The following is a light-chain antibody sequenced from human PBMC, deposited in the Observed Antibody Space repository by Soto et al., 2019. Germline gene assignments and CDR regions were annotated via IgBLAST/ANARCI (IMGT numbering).Light chain of an antibody. CDR2: GAS. Sequence: ENVLTQSPGTLSVSPGERATLFCRASQSVSNSYLAWYQQKPGQAPRLLMYGASSRATGIPVGFNGSGSGTDFVLTINRLEPEDFAVYYCQQYDGAPLTFGPGTKVDIK. J-gene: IGKJ3*01. CDR3: QQYDGAPLT. CDR1: QSVSNSY. V-gene: IGKV3-20*01.